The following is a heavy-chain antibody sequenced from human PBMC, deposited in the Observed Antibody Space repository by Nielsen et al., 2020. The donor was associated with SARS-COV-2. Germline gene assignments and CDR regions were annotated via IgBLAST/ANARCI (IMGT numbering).Heavy chain of an antibody. J-gene: IGHJ3*02. CDR1: GFTFSSYG. CDR2: ISYDGSNK. CDR3: AKGDVLNAFDI. D-gene: IGHD3-10*01. V-gene: IGHV3-30*18. Sequence: GGSLRLSCAASGFTFSSYGMHWVRQAPGKGLEWVAVISYDGSNKYYADSVKGRFTISRDNSKNTLYLQMNSLRAEDTAVYYCAKGDVLNAFDIWGQGTMVTVSS.